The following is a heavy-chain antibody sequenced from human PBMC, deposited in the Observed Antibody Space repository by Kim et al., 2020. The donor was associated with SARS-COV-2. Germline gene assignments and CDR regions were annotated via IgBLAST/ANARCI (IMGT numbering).Heavy chain of an antibody. D-gene: IGHD2-2*01. J-gene: IGHJ6*03. V-gene: IGHV3-30*18. CDR1: GFTFSSYG. Sequence: GGSLRLSCAASGFTFSSYGMHWVRQAPGKGLEWVAVISYDGSNKYYADSVKGRFTISRDNSKNTLYLQMNSLRAEDTAVYYCAKIVVPAATLNPSYYYY. CDR3: AKIVVPAATLNPSYYYY. CDR2: ISYDGSNK.